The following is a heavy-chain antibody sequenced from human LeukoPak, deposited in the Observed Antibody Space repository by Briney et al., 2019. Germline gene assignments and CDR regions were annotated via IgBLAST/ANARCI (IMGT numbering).Heavy chain of an antibody. CDR3: AKVGTSSLRDWFDP. J-gene: IGHJ5*02. Sequence: GGSLRLSCAASGFTFSSYEMNWVRQAPGKGLEWLAVISYDGSNKYYVDSVKGRFTISRDNSKNTLYLQMNSLRAEDTAVYYCAKVGTSSLRDWFDPWGQGTLVTVSS. V-gene: IGHV3-30*18. D-gene: IGHD2-8*01. CDR2: ISYDGSNK. CDR1: GFTFSSYE.